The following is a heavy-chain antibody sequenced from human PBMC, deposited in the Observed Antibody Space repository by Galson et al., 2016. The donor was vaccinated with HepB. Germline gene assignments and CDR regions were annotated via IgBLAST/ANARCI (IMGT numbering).Heavy chain of an antibody. CDR2: ISSAGAST. Sequence: SLRLSCAGSGFSFSNYAMTWVRQAPGQGLEWVSSISSAGASTYSADSVKGRFTISRDNSKSTMFLHMNNLGAEDTAVYYCVTGESRRSGSGYSAFYYYDKDVWGQGTTVAVSS. V-gene: IGHV3-23*01. J-gene: IGHJ6*02. CDR1: GFSFSNYA. D-gene: IGHD5-12*01. CDR3: VTGESRRSGSGYSAFYYYDKDV.